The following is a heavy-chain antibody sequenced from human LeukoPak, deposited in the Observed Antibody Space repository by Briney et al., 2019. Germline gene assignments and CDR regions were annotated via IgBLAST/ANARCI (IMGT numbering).Heavy chain of an antibody. CDR2: INSSSTA. Sequence: GGSLTLSCAASGFTFSSYSMSWVRQPPGKGLEWVSYINSSSTAYYAQSVKSRFTISRDTPKNSLFLHMSSLRDGDTAVYFCARDYASGIYPIGYSGEGTLGTASS. CDR1: GFTFSSYS. V-gene: IGHV3-48*02. D-gene: IGHD3-16*01. J-gene: IGHJ4*02. CDR3: ARDYASGIYPIGY.